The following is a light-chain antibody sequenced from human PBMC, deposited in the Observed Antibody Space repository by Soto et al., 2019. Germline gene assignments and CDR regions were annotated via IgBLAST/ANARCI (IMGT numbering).Light chain of an antibody. CDR3: FSFTTTSTHV. CDR1: SSDVGSYDL. Sequence: QSVLTQPASVSGPPGQSIVISCNGSSSDVGSYDLVSWYLQYPGKAPKVIIFEGTKRPSGVSDRFSGSKSGNTASLTISGLQTEDEAEYFCFSFTTTSTHVFGTGTKVTVL. V-gene: IGLV2-14*02. CDR2: EGT. J-gene: IGLJ1*01.